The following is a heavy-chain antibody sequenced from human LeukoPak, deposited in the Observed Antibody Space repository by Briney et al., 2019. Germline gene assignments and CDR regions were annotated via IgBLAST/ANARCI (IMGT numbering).Heavy chain of an antibody. CDR1: GYTFTRYY. Sequence: ASVKVSCKASGYTFTRYYLHWVRQAPARGLEWMGIINSSGGSTSYAQKFQGRVTMTRDTSTSTVYMELGSLRSEDTAVYYCARVQGYYYYGMDVWGQGTTVSVSS. CDR3: ARVQGYYYYGMDV. V-gene: IGHV1-46*01. CDR2: INSSGGST. J-gene: IGHJ6*02.